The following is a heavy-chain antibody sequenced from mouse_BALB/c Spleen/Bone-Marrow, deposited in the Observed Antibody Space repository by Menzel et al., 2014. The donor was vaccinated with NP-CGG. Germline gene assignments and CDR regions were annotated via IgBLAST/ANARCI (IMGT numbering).Heavy chain of an antibody. CDR3: VRAYGSSYAMDY. CDR1: GFTFSSYA. V-gene: IGHV5-9-4*01. J-gene: IGHJ4*01. CDR2: ISSGGNYT. Sequence: EVHLVESGGGLVKPGGSLKLSCAASGFTFSSYAMSWVRQSPEKRLEWVAEISSGGNYTYYPDTVTGRFTISRDNTKNILYLEKSRLRSDDTAMYYCVRAYGSSYAMDYWGQGTSVTVSS. D-gene: IGHD1-1*01.